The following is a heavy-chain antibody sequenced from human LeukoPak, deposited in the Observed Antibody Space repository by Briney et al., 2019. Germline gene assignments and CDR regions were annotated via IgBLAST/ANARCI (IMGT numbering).Heavy chain of an antibody. CDR1: GFSFSDYW. J-gene: IGHJ3*02. CDR2: IEQDGSEK. V-gene: IGHV3-7*01. Sequence: PGGSLRLSCAASGFSFSDYWMSWVRQAPGKGLEWVANIEQDGSEKNYVDSVKGRFTISRDNAKNSLSLQMISLRAEDTAVYYCARNKRADIWGQGTMVTVSS. D-gene: IGHD1/OR15-1a*01. CDR3: ARNKRADI.